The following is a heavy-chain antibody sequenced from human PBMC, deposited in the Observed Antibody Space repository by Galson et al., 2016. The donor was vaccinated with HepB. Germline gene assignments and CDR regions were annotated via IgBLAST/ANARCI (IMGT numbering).Heavy chain of an antibody. Sequence: SVKVSCKASGYTFTSYGISWVRQAPGQGLEWMGWISASKGKTNYAQNLQGRVTMTTETYTSTVYMELRSLRSDDTAVYYCARDRDYLLDSWGQGTLVTGSP. CDR1: GYTFTSYG. CDR2: ISASKGKT. D-gene: IGHD5-24*01. J-gene: IGHJ4*02. V-gene: IGHV1-18*01. CDR3: ARDRDYLLDS.